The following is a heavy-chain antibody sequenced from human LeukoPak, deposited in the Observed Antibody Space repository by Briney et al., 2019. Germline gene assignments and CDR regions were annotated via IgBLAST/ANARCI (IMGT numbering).Heavy chain of an antibody. CDR1: GGISSNFA. V-gene: IGHV1-69*05. J-gene: IGHJ5*02. CDR2: ITGLFATA. D-gene: IGHD3-3*01. CDR3: ARVGVIISHIWFDP. Sequence: SVKVSCKASGGISSNFAIHWVRQAPGQGLEWMGQITGLFATAHYAQKFQGRVTITTDESTGAVYMELSSLRSEDTAVYYCARVGVIISHIWFDPWGQGTLVTVSS.